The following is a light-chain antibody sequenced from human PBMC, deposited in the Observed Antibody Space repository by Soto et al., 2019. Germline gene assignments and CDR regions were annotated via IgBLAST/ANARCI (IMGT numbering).Light chain of an antibody. CDR3: SSYTGSNIPVV. CDR1: SSDVGGYNC. J-gene: IGLJ2*01. CDR2: EVS. Sequence: QSALTQPPSASGSPGQSVTISCTGTSSDVGGYNCVSWYQQHPGKAPKLMIYEVSKRPSGVPDRFSGSKSGNTASLTVSGLQAEAEAEYFCSSYTGSNIPVVFGGGTKLTVL. V-gene: IGLV2-8*01.